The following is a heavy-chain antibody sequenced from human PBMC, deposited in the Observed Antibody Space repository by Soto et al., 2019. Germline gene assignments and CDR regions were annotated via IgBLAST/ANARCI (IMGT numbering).Heavy chain of an antibody. Sequence: QLVESGGGVVQPGRSLRLSCVVSGFTFSRYGMHWVRQAPGKGLEWVAVIWSDGSIKYYADSVKGRFTISRDNSKNTLYQQMNSLRAEDTAVYYCARPGYYGSGSYSEYLQHWGQGTLVTVSS. V-gene: IGHV3-33*01. J-gene: IGHJ1*01. D-gene: IGHD3-10*01. CDR3: ARPGYYGSGSYSEYLQH. CDR1: GFTFSRYG. CDR2: IWSDGSIK.